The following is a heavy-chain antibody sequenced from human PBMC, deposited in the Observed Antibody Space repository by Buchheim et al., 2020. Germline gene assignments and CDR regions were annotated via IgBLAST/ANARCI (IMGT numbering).Heavy chain of an antibody. CDR3: MGYGMDV. J-gene: IGHJ6*02. CDR2: ISYDGSNK. V-gene: IGHV3-30*03. CDR1: GFTFSSYG. Sequence: QVQLVESGGGVVQPGRSLRLSCAASGFTFSSYGMHWVRQAPGKGLEWVAVISYDGSNKYYADSVKGRFTISRDNSKNTLYLQMNSLGAEDTAVYYCMGYGMDVWGQGTT.